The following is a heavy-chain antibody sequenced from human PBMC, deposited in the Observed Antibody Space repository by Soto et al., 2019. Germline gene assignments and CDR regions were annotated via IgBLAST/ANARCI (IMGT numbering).Heavy chain of an antibody. D-gene: IGHD3-22*01. CDR2: ISAYNGNT. CDR3: ARDGYYDSSGYRSDFDY. CDR1: GYTFTSYG. J-gene: IGHJ4*02. Sequence: QVQLVQSGAEVKKPGASVKVSCKASGYTFTSYGISWVRQAPGQGLEWMGWISAYNGNTNYAQKLQGSVTMTTDTSTSTAYMELRSLRSDDTAVYYCARDGYYDSSGYRSDFDYWGQGTLVTVSS. V-gene: IGHV1-18*01.